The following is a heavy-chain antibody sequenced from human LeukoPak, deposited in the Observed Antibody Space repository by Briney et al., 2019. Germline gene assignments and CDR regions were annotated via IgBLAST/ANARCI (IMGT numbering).Heavy chain of an antibody. J-gene: IGHJ4*02. V-gene: IGHV4-59*08. CDR1: GGSISSYY. Sequence: SETLSLTCTVSGGSISSYYWSWIRQPPGKGLEWIGYIYYSGGTKYNPSLKSRVTISVDTSKNQFSLKLSSVTAADTAVYYCARVYGSSWLYYFDYWGQGTLVTVSS. CDR2: IYYSGGT. CDR3: ARVYGSSWLYYFDY. D-gene: IGHD6-13*01.